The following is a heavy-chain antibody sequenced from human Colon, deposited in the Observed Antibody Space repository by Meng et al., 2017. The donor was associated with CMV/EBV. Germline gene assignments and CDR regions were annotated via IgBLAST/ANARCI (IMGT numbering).Heavy chain of an antibody. CDR1: GGSFTSNSYF. CDR3: ARVVLNFFDY. D-gene: IGHD3-10*02. Sequence: HLRGSGPELVKPSAPLPPTCTVSGGSFTSNSYFWGWIRQPPGKGLEYIGSIYNSGSAYYNPSLKSRVTISLDTSKNQFSLKLSSVTAADTAMYYCARVVLNFFDYWGQGTLVTVSS. J-gene: IGHJ4*02. V-gene: IGHV4-39*07. CDR2: IYNSGSA.